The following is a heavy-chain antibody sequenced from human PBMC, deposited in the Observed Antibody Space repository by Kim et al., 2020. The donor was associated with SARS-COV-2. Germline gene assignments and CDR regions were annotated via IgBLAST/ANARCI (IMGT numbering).Heavy chain of an antibody. CDR3: ATDPGIVGATGWFDP. CDR2: FDPEDGET. V-gene: IGHV1-24*01. Sequence: ASVKVSCKVSGYTLTELSMLWVRQAPGKGLEWMGGFDPEDGETIYAQKFQGRVTMTEDTSTDTAYMELSSLRSEDTAVYYCATDPGIVGATGWFDPWGQGTLVTVSS. J-gene: IGHJ5*02. CDR1: GYTLTELS. D-gene: IGHD1-26*01.